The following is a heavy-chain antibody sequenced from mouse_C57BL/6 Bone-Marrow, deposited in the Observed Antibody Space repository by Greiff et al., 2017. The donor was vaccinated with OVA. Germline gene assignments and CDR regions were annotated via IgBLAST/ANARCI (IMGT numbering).Heavy chain of an antibody. V-gene: IGHV1-19*01. J-gene: IGHJ3*01. CDR2: INPYNGGT. CDR1: GYTFTDYY. CDR3: ARGQLSWFAY. Sequence: EVQLQESGPVLVKPGASVKMSCKASGYTFTDYYMNWVKQSHGKSLEWIGVINPYNGGTSYNQKFKGKATLTVDKSSSTAYMELNSLTSADSAVYYCARGQLSWFAYWGQGTLVTVSA. D-gene: IGHD6-1*01.